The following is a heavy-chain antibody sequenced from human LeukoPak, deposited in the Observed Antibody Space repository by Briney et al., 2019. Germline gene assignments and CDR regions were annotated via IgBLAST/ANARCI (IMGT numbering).Heavy chain of an antibody. D-gene: IGHD3-3*01. Sequence: ASVKVSCKASGYTFTSYGISWVRQAPGQGLEWMGWISAYNGNTNYAQKLQGRVTMTTDTSTSTAYMELRSLRSDDTAVYYCARDSPPGGYDFWSGYYNWFDPWGQGTLATVSS. J-gene: IGHJ5*02. V-gene: IGHV1-18*01. CDR2: ISAYNGNT. CDR3: ARDSPPGGYDFWSGYYNWFDP. CDR1: GYTFTSYG.